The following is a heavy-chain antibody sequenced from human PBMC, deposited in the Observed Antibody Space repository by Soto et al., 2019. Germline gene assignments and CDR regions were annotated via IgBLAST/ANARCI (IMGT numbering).Heavy chain of an antibody. J-gene: IGHJ3*01. D-gene: IGHD3-9*01. CDR2: INSDGSRT. CDR1: GFTFSRYW. CDR3: ATALYDILTA. Sequence: EVQLVESGGGLVQPGESLRLSCAASGFTFSRYWMHWVRQAPGKGLVWVSLINSDGSRTSYADSMKGRFTISRDNAKNTLYLQMNSLRAEDTAVYYCATALYDILTAWGQGTMVTVSS. V-gene: IGHV3-74*01.